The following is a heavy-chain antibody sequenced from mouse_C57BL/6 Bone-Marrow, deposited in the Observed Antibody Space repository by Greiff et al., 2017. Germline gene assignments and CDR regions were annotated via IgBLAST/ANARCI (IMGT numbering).Heavy chain of an antibody. J-gene: IGHJ1*03. D-gene: IGHD1-1*01. Sequence: QVQLQQSGPELVKPGASVKLSCKASGYTFTSYDINWVKQRPGQGLEWIGWIYPRDGCTNYNEKFKGKATLTVDTSSSTAYMELHSLTSEDSAVLVLASDYGSGYWYLEVWGTGTTVTGSS. CDR2: IYPRDGCT. CDR1: GYTFTSYD. V-gene: IGHV1-85*01. CDR3: ASDYGSGYWYLEV.